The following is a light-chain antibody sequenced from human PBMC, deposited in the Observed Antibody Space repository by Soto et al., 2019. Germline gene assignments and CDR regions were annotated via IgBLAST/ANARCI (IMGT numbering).Light chain of an antibody. V-gene: IGKV3-15*01. J-gene: IGKJ4*01. CDR3: QQYNNRLT. CDR1: QSVRSN. CDR2: GAS. Sequence: EILMTQSPATLSVSPGERATLSCRASQSVRSNLAWYQQKPGQAPRLLIDGASTRAPGTPARFTGSGSGTEFTLTISSLQPEDVAVYYCQQYNNRLTFGGGTKVEIK.